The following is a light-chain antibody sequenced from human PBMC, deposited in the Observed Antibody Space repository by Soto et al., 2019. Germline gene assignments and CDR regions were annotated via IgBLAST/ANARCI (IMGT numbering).Light chain of an antibody. Sequence: EIVMTQSPATLSVSPGERATLSCRASQSVGTDLAWYQQKPGQAPRRLIYGASTRATGIPARFSGSGSGTEFTLTINSLQSEDLAVYYCHRYNDWPRFTFGPGTKVEIK. V-gene: IGKV3-15*01. CDR2: GAS. J-gene: IGKJ3*01. CDR1: QSVGTD. CDR3: HRYNDWPRFT.